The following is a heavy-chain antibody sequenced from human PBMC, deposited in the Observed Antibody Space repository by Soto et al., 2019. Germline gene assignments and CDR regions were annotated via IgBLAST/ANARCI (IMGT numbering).Heavy chain of an antibody. CDR3: VRTSTSGTRFDY. CDR2: VYHSGST. Sequence: QVQLQESGPGLVKPSGTLSLTCADSGGSISTSNWWSWVRQPPGKGLEWIGEVYHSGSTNYNPSFKSRVAMSVDKSKNQFSLKLNSVTVADTALYYCVRTSTSGTRFDYWGQGSLVTVSS. D-gene: IGHD1-1*01. V-gene: IGHV4-4*02. J-gene: IGHJ4*02. CDR1: GGSISTSNW.